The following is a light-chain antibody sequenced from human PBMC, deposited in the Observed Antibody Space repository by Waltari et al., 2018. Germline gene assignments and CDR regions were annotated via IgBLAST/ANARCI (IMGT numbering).Light chain of an antibody. CDR3: MQALQISLT. CDR1: QSLLHSNGYNY. Sequence: DIVMTQSPLSLPVTPGEPASISCRSSQSLLHSNGYNYLDWYLQKPGQSPQLLIYLGSKRDSGVPDRFSGSGSGTDFTLKISRVEAEDVGVYYCMQALQISLTFGGGTKVEIK. V-gene: IGKV2-28*01. CDR2: LGS. J-gene: IGKJ4*01.